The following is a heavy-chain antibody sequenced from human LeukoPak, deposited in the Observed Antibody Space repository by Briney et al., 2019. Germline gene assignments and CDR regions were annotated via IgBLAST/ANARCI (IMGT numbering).Heavy chain of an antibody. CDR2: IYNSGSA. Sequence: SETLSLTCTDSGGSSSAYYWSWIRQPPGKGLEWIGYIYNSGSANYNPSLQSRVTILIDTSKKQFSLKVSSVTAADTAVYYCAREAAVGTGGFDYWGQGTLVTVSS. CDR1: GGSSSAYY. V-gene: IGHV4-59*01. CDR3: AREAAVGTGGFDY. D-gene: IGHD6-13*01. J-gene: IGHJ4*02.